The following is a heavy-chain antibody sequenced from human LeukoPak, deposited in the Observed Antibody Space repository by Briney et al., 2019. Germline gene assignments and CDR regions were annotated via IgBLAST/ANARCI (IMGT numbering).Heavy chain of an antibody. CDR2: IYPGDSAT. Sequence: GESLKISCKGSGYTFTNYWIGWVRQMPGKGLEWMGIIYPGDSATRFSPSLQGQVTISADKSISAAYLHWSSLKASDTAMYYCARQRFGELLADQWGQGTLVTVSS. J-gene: IGHJ4*02. D-gene: IGHD3-10*01. CDR3: ARQRFGELLADQ. V-gene: IGHV5-51*01. CDR1: GYTFTNYW.